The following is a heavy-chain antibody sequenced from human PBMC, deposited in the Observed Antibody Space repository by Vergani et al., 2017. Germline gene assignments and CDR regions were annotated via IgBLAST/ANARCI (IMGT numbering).Heavy chain of an antibody. CDR1: GGSISSSSYY. Sequence: QLQLQESGPGLVKPSETLPLTCTVSGGSISSSSYYWGWIRQPPGKGLEWIGSIYYSGSTYYNPSLKSRVTISVDTSKNQFSLKLSSVTAADTAVYYCARHLAYCGGDCYPYYYGMDVWGQ. J-gene: IGHJ6*02. CDR2: IYYSGST. CDR3: ARHLAYCGGDCYPYYYGMDV. D-gene: IGHD2-21*02. V-gene: IGHV4-39*01.